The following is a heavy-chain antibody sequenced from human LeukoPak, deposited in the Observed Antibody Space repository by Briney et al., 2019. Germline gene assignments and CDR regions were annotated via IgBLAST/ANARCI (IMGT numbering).Heavy chain of an antibody. J-gene: IGHJ4*02. Sequence: SETLSLTCSVSGGSLTSGIYYWGWFRQPPGKGLEWIGSIYYSGSTYYNPSLKSRVTISVDTSKNQFSLKLSSVTAADTAVYYCAVIVPAASPIFDYWGQGTLVTVSS. CDR1: GGSLTSGIYY. V-gene: IGHV4-39*01. CDR2: IYYSGST. CDR3: AVIVPAASPIFDY. D-gene: IGHD2-2*01.